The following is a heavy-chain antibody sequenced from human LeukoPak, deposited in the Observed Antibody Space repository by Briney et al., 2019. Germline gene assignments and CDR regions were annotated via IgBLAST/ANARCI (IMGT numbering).Heavy chain of an antibody. J-gene: IGHJ4*02. CDR1: GFTFSTYS. CDR3: AGGESEYSSSGDLAY. CDR2: ISSRSTTI. D-gene: IGHD6-6*01. Sequence: GGSLRLSCAASGFTFSTYSMNWVRQAPGKGLEWLSYISSRSTTIYYADSVKGRFTISRDNAKNSLYLQMNSLRPEDTAVYYCAGGESEYSSSGDLAYWGQGTLVTVSS. V-gene: IGHV3-48*01.